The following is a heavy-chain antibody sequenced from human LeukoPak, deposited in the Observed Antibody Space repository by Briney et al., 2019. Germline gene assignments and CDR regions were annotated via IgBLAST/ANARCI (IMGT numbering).Heavy chain of an antibody. D-gene: IGHD2-2*01. CDR2: INPSGGST. CDR1: GYTFTSYY. CDR3: ATAAVVPAALFDY. Sequence: ASVKVSCKASGYTFTSYYMHWVRQAPGQGLEWMGIINPSGGSTSYAQKFQGRVTMTEDTSTGTAYMELSSLRSEDTAVYYCATAAVVPAALFDYWGQGTLVTVSS. V-gene: IGHV1-46*01. J-gene: IGHJ4*02.